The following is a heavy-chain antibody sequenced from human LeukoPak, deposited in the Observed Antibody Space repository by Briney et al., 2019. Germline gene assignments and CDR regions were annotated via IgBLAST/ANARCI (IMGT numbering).Heavy chain of an antibody. J-gene: IGHJ4*02. CDR2: INPNSGGT. D-gene: IGHD3-16*02. CDR3: ARESYDYVWGSYRTYYFDY. V-gene: IGHV1-2*02. Sequence: ASVKVSCKASGGTFSSYAISWVRQAPGQGLEWMGWINPNSGGTNYAQKFQGRVTMTRDTSISTAYMELSRLRSDDTAVYYCARESYDYVWGSYRTYYFDYWGQGTLVTVSS. CDR1: GGTFSSYA.